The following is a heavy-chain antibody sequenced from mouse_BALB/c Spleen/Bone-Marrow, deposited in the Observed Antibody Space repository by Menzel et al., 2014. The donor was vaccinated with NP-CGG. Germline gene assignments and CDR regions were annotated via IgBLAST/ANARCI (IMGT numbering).Heavy chain of an antibody. CDR2: IYPGDGDT. CDR3: ARGKTYAMDY. J-gene: IGHJ4*01. CDR1: GYAFSSSW. Sequence: VQLQQSGPELVKPGASVKISCKASGYAFSSSWMNWVKQRPGQGLEWIGRIYPGDGDTNYNGKFKGKATLTADKSSSTAYMELSSLTSEDSAVYYCARGKTYAMDYWGQGTSVTVSS. D-gene: IGHD2-1*01. V-gene: IGHV1-82*01.